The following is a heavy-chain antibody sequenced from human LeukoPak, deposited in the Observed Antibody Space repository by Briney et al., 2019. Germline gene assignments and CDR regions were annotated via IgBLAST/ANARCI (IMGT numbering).Heavy chain of an antibody. Sequence: GGSLRLSRAASGYTLRNYALNWVREPPGKRLQSGSAVRGEGYRTFYADSEKGRFTVSRDNSMNTLSMQMNSLRVEDTAVYYCAKEQDNLLLLSHFDSWGQGILVTVSS. D-gene: IGHD1-14*01. V-gene: IGHV3-23*01. CDR2: VRGEGYRT. CDR3: AKEQDNLLLLSHFDS. CDR1: GYTLRNYA. J-gene: IGHJ4*02.